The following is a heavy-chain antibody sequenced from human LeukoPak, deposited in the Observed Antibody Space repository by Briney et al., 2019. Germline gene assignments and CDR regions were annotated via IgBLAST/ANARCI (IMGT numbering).Heavy chain of an antibody. V-gene: IGHV4-34*01. CDR3: AREAFDFWSGYTPSYFDY. J-gene: IGHJ4*02. CDR2: INHSGST. Sequence: SETLSLTCAVYGGSFSGYYWSGIRQPPGKGLEWIGEINHSGSTNYNPSLKSRVTISVDTSKNQFSLKLSSVTAADTAVYYCAREAFDFWSGYTPSYFDYWGQGTLVTVSS. D-gene: IGHD3-3*01. CDR1: GGSFSGYY.